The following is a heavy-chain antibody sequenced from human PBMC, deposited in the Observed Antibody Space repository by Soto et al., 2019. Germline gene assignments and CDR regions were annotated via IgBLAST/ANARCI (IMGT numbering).Heavy chain of an antibody. D-gene: IGHD3-3*01. CDR3: AKTFRNYDFWSGSFDY. J-gene: IGHJ4*02. V-gene: IGHV3-48*01. CDR2: ISSSSSTI. CDR1: GFTFSSYS. Sequence: ESGGGLVQPGGSLRLSCAASGFTFSSYSMNWVRQAPGKGLEWVSYISSSSSTIYYADSVKGRFTISRDNAKNSLYLQMNSLRAEDTAVYYCAKTFRNYDFWSGSFDYWGQGTLVTVSS.